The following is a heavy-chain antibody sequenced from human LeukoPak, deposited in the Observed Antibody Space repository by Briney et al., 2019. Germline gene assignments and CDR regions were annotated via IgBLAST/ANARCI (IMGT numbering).Heavy chain of an antibody. V-gene: IGHV3-23*01. D-gene: IGHD3-3*01. Sequence: GGSLRLSCAASGFTFSSYAMSWVRQAPGKGLEWVSAISGSGGGTYYADSVKGRFTISRDNSKNTLYLQMNSLRAEDTAVYYCAKVLTHGITIFGVVPRYFDLWGRGTLVTVSS. CDR3: AKVLTHGITIFGVVPRYFDL. CDR1: GFTFSSYA. CDR2: ISGSGGGT. J-gene: IGHJ2*01.